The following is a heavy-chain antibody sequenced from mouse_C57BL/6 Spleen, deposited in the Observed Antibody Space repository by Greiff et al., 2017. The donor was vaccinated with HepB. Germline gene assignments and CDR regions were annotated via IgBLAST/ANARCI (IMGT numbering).Heavy chain of an antibody. CDR1: GYTFTDYE. J-gene: IGHJ3*01. Sequence: QVQLQQSGAELVRPGASVTLSCKASGYTFTDYEMHWVKQTPVHGLEWIGAIDPETGGTAYNQKFKGKAILTADKSSSTAYMERRSLPSEDSAVYYCTRWRYYGSSPAWFAYWGQRTLVTVSA. D-gene: IGHD1-1*01. CDR3: TRWRYYGSSPAWFAY. V-gene: IGHV1-15*01. CDR2: IDPETGGT.